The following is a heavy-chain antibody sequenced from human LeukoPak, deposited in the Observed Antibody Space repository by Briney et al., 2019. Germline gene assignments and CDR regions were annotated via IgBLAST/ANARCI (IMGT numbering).Heavy chain of an antibody. CDR1: GYTFTGYY. V-gene: IGHV1-2*02. D-gene: IGHD2-8*01. CDR3: ARVGDIVLMVYDY. J-gene: IGHJ4*02. Sequence: APVKVSCKASGYTFTGYYMHWVRQAPGQGLEWMGWINPNSGGTNYAQKFQGRVTMTRDTSISTAYMELSRLRSDDTAVYYCARVGDIVLMVYDYWGQGTLVTVSS. CDR2: INPNSGGT.